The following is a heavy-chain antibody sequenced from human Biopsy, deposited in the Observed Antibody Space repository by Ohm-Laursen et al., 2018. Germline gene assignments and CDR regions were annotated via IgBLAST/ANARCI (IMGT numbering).Heavy chain of an antibody. J-gene: IGHJ5*02. CDR1: GESFNGYY. D-gene: IGHD5-24*01. V-gene: IGHV4-59*01. Sequence: TLSLTCSVYGESFNGYYWSRIRQSPGKGLEWIGFIFYSGSTYYNPSLKSRTTISVDSSKNQFSLRLRSVTAADTAVYYCARGGNGYNYVTPGTWFDPWGRGTPVTVSS. CDR2: IFYSGST. CDR3: ARGGNGYNYVTPGTWFDP.